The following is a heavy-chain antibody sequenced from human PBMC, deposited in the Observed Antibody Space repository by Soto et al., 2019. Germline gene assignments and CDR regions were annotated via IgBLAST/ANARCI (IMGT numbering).Heavy chain of an antibody. CDR1: GYTFTSYA. V-gene: IGHV1-3*01. J-gene: IGHJ6*03. Sequence: GASVKVSCKASGYTFTSYAMHWVRQAPGQRLEWMGWINAGNGNTKYSQKFQGRVTITRDTSASTAYMELSSLRSEDTAVYYCASVSSGSYYYYYMDVWGKGTTVTVSS. CDR2: INAGNGNT. CDR3: ASVSSGSYYYYYMDV. D-gene: IGHD1-26*01.